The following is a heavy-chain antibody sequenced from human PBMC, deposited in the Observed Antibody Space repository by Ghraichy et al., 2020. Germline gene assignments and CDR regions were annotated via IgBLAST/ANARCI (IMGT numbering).Heavy chain of an antibody. J-gene: IGHJ4*02. CDR2: IHYTGST. Sequence: SETLSLTCTVSGGSISNYLWSWIRQPPGKGLEWIGYIHYTGSTNYNPSLLTRVTMSVDTSKNQFSLKLNSVTAADTAVYFCARDTSGYTLDYWGQGTLVTVSS. CDR3: ARDTSGYTLDY. V-gene: IGHV4-59*08. D-gene: IGHD3-22*01. CDR1: GGSISNYL.